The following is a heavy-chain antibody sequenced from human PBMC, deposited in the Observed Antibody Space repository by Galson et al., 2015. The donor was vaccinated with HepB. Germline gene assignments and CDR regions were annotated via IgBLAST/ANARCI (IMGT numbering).Heavy chain of an antibody. Sequence: SLRLSCAASGFTFSSYSMNWVRQAPGKGLEWVSSISSSGSYIYYADAVQGRFTISRDNAKNSLNLQMNSLRAEDTAVYYCARDGFSSWYVENWLDPWGQGTLVTVSS. V-gene: IGHV3-21*01. D-gene: IGHD6-13*01. CDR3: ARDGFSSWYVENWLDP. CDR2: ISSSGSYI. J-gene: IGHJ5*02. CDR1: GFTFSSYS.